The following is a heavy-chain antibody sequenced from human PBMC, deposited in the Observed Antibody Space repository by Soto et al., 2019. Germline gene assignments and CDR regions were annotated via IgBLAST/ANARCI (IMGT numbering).Heavy chain of an antibody. CDR3: ATSNYGERD. CDR2: VSGNGGST. D-gene: IGHD4-17*01. V-gene: IGHV3-23*01. Sequence: EGQVLESGGGLVQPGGSLRLTCVASGFTLSNFGMSWVRQAPGKVLEWVSFVSGNGGSTYYIDSVKGRYTISRDSSPNTVRLQKNGLRAEDTAVYDCATSNYGERDWGKRALVTVSS. CDR1: GFTLSNFG. J-gene: IGHJ4*02.